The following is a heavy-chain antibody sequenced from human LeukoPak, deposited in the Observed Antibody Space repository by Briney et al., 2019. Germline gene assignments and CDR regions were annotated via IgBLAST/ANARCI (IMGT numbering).Heavy chain of an antibody. CDR1: GFTFSDYY. CDR2: ISSSGSHM. Sequence: KPGGSLRLSCAASGFTFSDYYMSWIRQAPGKGLELVSYISSSGSHMYYADSVKGRFTISRENAKNSLYLQMNSLRAEDTAVYYCARFRFSLDYWGQGSLVTVSS. J-gene: IGHJ4*02. CDR3: ARFRFSLDY. V-gene: IGHV3-11*01. D-gene: IGHD3-10*01.